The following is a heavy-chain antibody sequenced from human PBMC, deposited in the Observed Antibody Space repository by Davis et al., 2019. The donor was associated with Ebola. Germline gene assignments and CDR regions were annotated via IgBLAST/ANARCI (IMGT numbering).Heavy chain of an antibody. D-gene: IGHD3-3*01. J-gene: IGHJ6*04. CDR1: GYNFTSYS. V-gene: IGHV1-3*01. CDR2: INAGNGNT. Sequence: AASVKVSCKASGYNFTSYSVHWVRQAPGQRLEWMGWINAGNGNTKYSQKFQGRVTITRDTSASTAYMELSSLRSEDTAVYYCARDIDTIYYYGMDVWGKGTTVTVSS. CDR3: ARDIDTIYYYGMDV.